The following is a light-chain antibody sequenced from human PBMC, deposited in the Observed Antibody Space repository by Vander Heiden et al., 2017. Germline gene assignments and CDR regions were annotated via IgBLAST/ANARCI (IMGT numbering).Light chain of an antibody. J-gene: IGKJ1*01. CDR2: WGS. CDR3: QQYYSTLWT. V-gene: IGKV4-1*01. CDR1: QSVLYSSNNKNY. Sequence: DIVMTQSPDSLAVSLGERATINCKSSQSVLYSSNNKNYLAWYQQKPGQPPKLLIYWGSTRESGVPDRFSGSGSATDFTLTISSLQAEDVAVYYCQQYYSTLWTFGPGTKVEIK.